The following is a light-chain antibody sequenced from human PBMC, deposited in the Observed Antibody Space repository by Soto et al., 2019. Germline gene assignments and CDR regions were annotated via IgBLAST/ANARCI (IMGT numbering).Light chain of an antibody. CDR3: QQYNNWPWT. CDR1: QSISDT. J-gene: IGKJ1*01. Sequence: ELVMTHSPATLSVSPWERATLSCRASQSISDTLAWYQQKPGQAPRLLIYSASARATGFPARFSGSGSGTDFTLTISSLQSEDFAVYYCQQYNNWPWTFGQGTKVDIK. V-gene: IGKV3-15*01. CDR2: SAS.